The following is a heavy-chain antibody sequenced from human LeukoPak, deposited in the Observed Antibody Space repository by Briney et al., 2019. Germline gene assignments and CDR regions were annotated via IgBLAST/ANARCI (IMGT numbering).Heavy chain of an antibody. V-gene: IGHV3-7*01. CDR2: IKQDGSEK. D-gene: IGHD1-26*01. CDR1: GFTFSSYW. CDR3: ARDRWDLEY. Sequence: HPGGSLRPSCAASGFTFSSYWMSWVPQAPGKGLEWVANIKQDGSEKYYVDSVKGRFTISRDNAGNSLYLQMNTLRAEDTAVYFCARDRWDLEYWGQGTLVTVSS. J-gene: IGHJ4*02.